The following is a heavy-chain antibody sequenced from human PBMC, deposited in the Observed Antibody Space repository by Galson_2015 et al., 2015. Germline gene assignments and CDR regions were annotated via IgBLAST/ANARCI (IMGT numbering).Heavy chain of an antibody. V-gene: IGHV3-23*01. CDR1: GFTFNSYA. J-gene: IGHJ6*03. D-gene: IGHD3-10*01. Sequence: SLRLSCAASGFTFNSYAMSWVRQAPGKGLEWVSGISGTGGSRWYADSVKGRFTILRDTSKNTLYLQMNSLRAEDTAVYFCAKEAYFYGSGSYFLDYYYYYYIDVWGTGTTVTVSS. CDR3: AKEAYFYGSGSYFLDYYYYYYIDV. CDR2: ISGTGGSR.